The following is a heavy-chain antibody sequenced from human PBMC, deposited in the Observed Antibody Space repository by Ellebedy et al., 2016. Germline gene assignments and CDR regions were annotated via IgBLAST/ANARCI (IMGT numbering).Heavy chain of an antibody. D-gene: IGHD6-19*01. CDR3: ARDGGDSSGWVYYFDY. Sequence: SETLSLXXAVYGGSFSGYYWSWIRQPPGKGLEWIGEINHSGSTNYNPSLKSRVTISVDTSKNQFSLKLSSVTAADTAVYYCARDGGDSSGWVYYFDYWGQGTLVTVSS. CDR1: GGSFSGYY. V-gene: IGHV4-34*01. J-gene: IGHJ4*02. CDR2: INHSGST.